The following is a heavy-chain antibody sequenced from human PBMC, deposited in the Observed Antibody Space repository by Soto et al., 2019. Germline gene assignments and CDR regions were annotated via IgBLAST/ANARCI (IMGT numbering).Heavy chain of an antibody. D-gene: IGHD3-3*01. CDR3: ARGLGRITIFGVGKGSFDY. CDR1: GGSFSGYY. V-gene: IGHV4-34*01. J-gene: IGHJ4*02. CDR2: INHSGST. Sequence: NPSETLSLTCAVYGGSFSGYYWSWIRQPPGKGLEWIGEINHSGSTNYNPSLKSRVTISVDTSKNQFSLKLSSVTAADTAVYYCARGLGRITIFGVGKGSFDYWGQGTLVTVSS.